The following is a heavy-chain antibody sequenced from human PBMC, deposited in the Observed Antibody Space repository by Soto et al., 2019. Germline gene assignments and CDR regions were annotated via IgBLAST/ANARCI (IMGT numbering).Heavy chain of an antibody. CDR1: GYPFTSYG. D-gene: IGHD3-3*01. V-gene: IGHV1-18*01. CDR3: ARDTDFSVVY. J-gene: IGHJ4*02. Sequence: QVQLVQSGVEVKKPGASVKVSCKTSGYPFTSYGISWVRQAPGQGLEWVGWITAYNGNTNYAQKFQARLTMTTDTSTSTPYMELRSLRSDDTAVYSCARDTDFSVVYWVQGTLVTVSS. CDR2: ITAYNGNT.